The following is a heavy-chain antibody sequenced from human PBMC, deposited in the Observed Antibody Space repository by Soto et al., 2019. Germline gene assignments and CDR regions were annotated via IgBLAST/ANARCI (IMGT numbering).Heavy chain of an antibody. Sequence: QITLKESGPTLVKPTQTLTLTCTFSGFSLSTSGVAVGWIRQPPGKALESLALIYWGDNKRYSPSLQSRITLPKDTSKNQVVLTMTNRDPVDTATYYCAHRYSSSYDYWGQGTLVTVSS. V-gene: IGHV2-5*02. J-gene: IGHJ4*02. D-gene: IGHD6-13*01. CDR1: GFSLSTSGVA. CDR3: AHRYSSSYDY. CDR2: IYWGDNK.